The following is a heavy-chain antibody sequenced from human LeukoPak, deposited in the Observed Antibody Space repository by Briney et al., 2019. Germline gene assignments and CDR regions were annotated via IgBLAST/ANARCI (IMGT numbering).Heavy chain of an antibody. Sequence: WVRRPPGKGLEWIGSIYYSGSTYYNPSLKSRVTISVDTSNNQFSLKLRSVTAADTAVYYCARTPLYGDEDWGQGTLVTVSS. D-gene: IGHD4-17*01. J-gene: IGHJ4*02. CDR2: IYYSGST. CDR3: ARTPLYGDED. V-gene: IGHV4-39*01.